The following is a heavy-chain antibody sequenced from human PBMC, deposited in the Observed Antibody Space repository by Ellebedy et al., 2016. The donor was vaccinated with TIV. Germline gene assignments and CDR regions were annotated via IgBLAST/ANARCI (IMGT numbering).Heavy chain of an antibody. D-gene: IGHD3-10*01. J-gene: IGHJ4*02. CDR2: INPSGTT. Sequence: MPSETLSLTCGVYGGSFSGYFWSWIRQPPGKGLEWIGEINPSGTTNYNPSLKSRVTMSVDTPKNQFSLLLTSVTAADTAVYYCARARGQYLYGSGSYFTNWGQGAMVTVSS. V-gene: IGHV4-34*01. CDR1: GGSFSGYF. CDR3: ARARGQYLYGSGSYFTN.